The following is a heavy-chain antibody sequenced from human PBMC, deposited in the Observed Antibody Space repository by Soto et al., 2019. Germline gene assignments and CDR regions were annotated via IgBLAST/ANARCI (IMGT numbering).Heavy chain of an antibody. J-gene: IGHJ4*02. V-gene: IGHV3-23*01. CDR1: GFTFSSYA. CDR3: ARRGSGSYYDY. Sequence: EVQLLESGGGLVQPGGSLRLSCAASGFTFSSYAMRWVRQAPVKGLEWVSAISGSGGSTYYADSVRGRFTISRDNSKNTEYLKMNSLRAEDRAVYYCARRGSGSYYDYWGQGTLVTVSS. D-gene: IGHD1-26*01. CDR2: ISGSGGST.